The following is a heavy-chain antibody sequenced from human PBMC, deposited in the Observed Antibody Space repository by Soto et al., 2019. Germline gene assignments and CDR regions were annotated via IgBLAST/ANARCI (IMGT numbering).Heavy chain of an antibody. D-gene: IGHD3-10*01. CDR1: GGSISSSSYY. J-gene: IGHJ5*02. V-gene: IGHV4-39*01. Sequence: KTSETLSLTCTVSGGSISSSSYYWGWIRQPPGKGLEWIGSIYYSGSTYYNPSLKSRVTISVDTSKNQFSLKLSSVTAADTAVYYCARSMVRGPLNWFDPWGQGTLVTVSS. CDR3: ARSMVRGPLNWFDP. CDR2: IYYSGST.